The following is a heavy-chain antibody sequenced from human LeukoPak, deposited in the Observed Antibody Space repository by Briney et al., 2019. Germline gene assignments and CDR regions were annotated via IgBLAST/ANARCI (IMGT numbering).Heavy chain of an antibody. J-gene: IGHJ4*02. CDR3: AKWGGYDVLTGYYVPDY. Sequence: SGASLRLSCAASGFTFSNYAMSWVRQAPGKGLEWVSAILGSGGSTYYADSVKGRFTVSRDNSKSTLYLQMNSLRAEDTALYYCAKWGGYDVLTGYYVPDYWGQGTLVTVSS. CDR2: ILGSGGST. D-gene: IGHD3-9*01. V-gene: IGHV3-23*01. CDR1: GFTFSNYA.